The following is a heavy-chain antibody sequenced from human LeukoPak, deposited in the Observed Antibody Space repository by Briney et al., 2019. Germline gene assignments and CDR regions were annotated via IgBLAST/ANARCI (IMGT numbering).Heavy chain of an antibody. CDR2: ISSSSGHI. V-gene: IGHV3-21*04. Sequence: PGGSLRLSCVASGFTFRSSSMSWVRQAPGNGLQWVSTISSSSGHIFYADSVKGRFTISRDNAKNSLYLQMNSLRAEDTAVYYCATAPERTYRLFDYWGQGTLVTVSS. D-gene: IGHD3-16*02. CDR3: ATAPERTYRLFDY. J-gene: IGHJ4*02. CDR1: GFTFRSSS.